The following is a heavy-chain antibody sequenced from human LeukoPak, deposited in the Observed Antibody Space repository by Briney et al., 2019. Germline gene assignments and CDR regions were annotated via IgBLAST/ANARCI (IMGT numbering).Heavy chain of an antibody. CDR2: IIPIFGTA. CDR1: GGTFSSYA. J-gene: IGHJ4*02. V-gene: IGHV1-69*05. D-gene: IGHD3-16*02. Sequence: SVKVSCKASGGTFSSYAISWVRQAPGQGLGWMGRIIPIFGTANYAQKFQGRVTITTDESTSTAYMELSSLRSEDTAVYYCASDHYDYVWGSYRLTYFDYWGQGTLVTVSS. CDR3: ASDHYDYVWGSYRLTYFDY.